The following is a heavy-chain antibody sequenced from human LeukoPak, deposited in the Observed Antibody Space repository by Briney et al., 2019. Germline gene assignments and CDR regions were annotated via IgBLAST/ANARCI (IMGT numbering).Heavy chain of an antibody. D-gene: IGHD2-21*02. CDR3: ARDLSTYCGGGCYGIFDY. CDR2: ISSSGSTI. Sequence: GGSLRLSCAASGFTFSSYEMNWVRQAPGKGLEWVSYISSSGSTIYYADSVKGRFTISRDNAKNSLYLQMNSLRAEDTAVYYCARDLSTYCGGGCYGIFDYWGQGTLVTVSS. J-gene: IGHJ4*02. CDR1: GFTFSSYE. V-gene: IGHV3-48*03.